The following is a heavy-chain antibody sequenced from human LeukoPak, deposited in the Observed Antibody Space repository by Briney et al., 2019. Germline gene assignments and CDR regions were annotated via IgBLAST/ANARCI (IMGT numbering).Heavy chain of an antibody. CDR3: AKRGYYYDSSAYYYFDY. CDR2: ITDTGGTT. Sequence: GGSLRLSCAASGLTFSSYGKSWVRQAPGKGLEWVSTITDTGGTTYYADSVKGRFTISRDNSMDTLYLQMNSLRAEDTAVYYCAKRGYYYDSSAYYYFDYWGQGTLVTVSS. J-gene: IGHJ4*02. V-gene: IGHV3-23*01. D-gene: IGHD3-22*01. CDR1: GLTFSSYG.